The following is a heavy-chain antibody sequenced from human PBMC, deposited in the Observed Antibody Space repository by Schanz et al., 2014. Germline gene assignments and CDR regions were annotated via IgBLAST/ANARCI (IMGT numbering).Heavy chain of an antibody. V-gene: IGHV3-33*06. CDR1: GFTFNSYG. J-gene: IGHJ4*02. D-gene: IGHD1-7*01. CDR2: IWYDGSNK. Sequence: QVQLVESGGGVVQPGRSLRLSCAASGFTFNSYGMHWVRQAPGKGLEWVAFIWYDGSNKYYADSVKGRFTISRDNSKNTLYLQMNSLRAEDTAVYYCAKGRMTATNFFDSWGQGTLVTVSS. CDR3: AKGRMTATNFFDS.